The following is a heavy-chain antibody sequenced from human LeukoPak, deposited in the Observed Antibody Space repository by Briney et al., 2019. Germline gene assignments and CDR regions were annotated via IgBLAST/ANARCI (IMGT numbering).Heavy chain of an antibody. CDR1: GFTFSSYW. J-gene: IGHJ4*02. CDR2: INQDGSEK. Sequence: GGSLRLSCAASGFTFSSYWMHWVRQAPGKGLEWVANINQDGSEKYYVDSVRGRFTISRDNAENSLYLQMNSLRAGDTAVYYCVRAIGANVSYWGQGTLVTVSS. V-gene: IGHV3-7*03. CDR3: VRAIGANVSY. D-gene: IGHD3-10*01.